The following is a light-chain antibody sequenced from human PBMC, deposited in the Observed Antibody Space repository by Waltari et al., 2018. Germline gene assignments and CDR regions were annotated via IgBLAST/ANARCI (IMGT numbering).Light chain of an antibody. CDR1: SSGVGGYNH. CDR2: DVS. J-gene: IGLJ2*01. CDR3: CSYAGSSTSV. Sequence: SALTQPASVYGSPGHAITIPCPGNSSGVGGYNHGSWYQQHPGKAPKLMIYDVSKRPSGVSNRFSGSKSGNTASLTISGLQAEDEADYYCCSYAGSSTSVFGGGTKLTVL. V-gene: IGLV2-23*02.